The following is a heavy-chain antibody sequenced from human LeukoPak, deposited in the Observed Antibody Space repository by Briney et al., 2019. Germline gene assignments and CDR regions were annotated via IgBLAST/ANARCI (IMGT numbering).Heavy chain of an antibody. V-gene: IGHV4-59*12. CDR1: GGSISGYY. Sequence: PSETLSLTCTVSGGSISGYYWSWIRQPPGKGLEWIGYIYYSGSTNYNPSLKSRVTISVDRSKNQFSLKLSSVTAADTAVYYCARGATIGDYYFDYWGQGTLVTVSS. CDR2: IYYSGST. CDR3: ARGATIGDYYFDY. D-gene: IGHD1-26*01. J-gene: IGHJ4*02.